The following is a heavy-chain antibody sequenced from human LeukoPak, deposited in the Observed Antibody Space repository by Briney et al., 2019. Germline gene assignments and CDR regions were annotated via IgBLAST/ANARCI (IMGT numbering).Heavy chain of an antibody. J-gene: IGHJ4*02. CDR3: ARQGVPGLLYFDS. Sequence: GESLKISCKGSGYSFTSYWIGWVRQMPGEGLEWMAIIYPGDSDTRYSPSCQGQVTISADKSISTAYLQWSSLKASDTAIYYCARQGVPGLLYFDSWGQGTLVTVSS. D-gene: IGHD2/OR15-2a*01. CDR1: GYSFTSYW. CDR2: IYPGDSDT. V-gene: IGHV5-51*01.